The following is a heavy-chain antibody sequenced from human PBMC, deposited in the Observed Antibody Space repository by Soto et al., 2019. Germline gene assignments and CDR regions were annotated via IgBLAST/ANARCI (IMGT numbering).Heavy chain of an antibody. CDR3: ARRMDYSSGWSSNWFDP. J-gene: IGHJ5*02. Sequence: QVQLVQSGAEVKKPGSSVKVSCKASGGTFSSYAISWVRQAPGQGLEWMGGIIPIFGTANYALKFQGRVTITADESTSTAYMELSSLRSEDTAVYYCARRMDYSSGWSSNWFDPWGQGTLVTVSS. D-gene: IGHD6-19*01. CDR1: GGTFSSYA. V-gene: IGHV1-69*01. CDR2: IIPIFGTA.